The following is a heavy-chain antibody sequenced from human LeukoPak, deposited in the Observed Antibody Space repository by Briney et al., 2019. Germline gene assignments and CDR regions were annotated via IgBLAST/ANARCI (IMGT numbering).Heavy chain of an antibody. CDR1: GFTFSSYA. CDR3: AREAAMVNFDY. D-gene: IGHD5-18*01. J-gene: IGHJ4*02. Sequence: GRSLRLSCAASGFTFSSYAIHWVRQAPGKGLEWVAVISYDGSNKYYADSVKGRFTISRDNSKNTLYLQMNSLRAEDTAVYYCAREAAMVNFDYWGQGTLVTVSS. V-gene: IGHV3-30*04. CDR2: ISYDGSNK.